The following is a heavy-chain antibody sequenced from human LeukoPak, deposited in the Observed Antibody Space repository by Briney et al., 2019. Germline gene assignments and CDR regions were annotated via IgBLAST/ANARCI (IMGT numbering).Heavy chain of an antibody. D-gene: IGHD3-3*01. CDR1: GNSLSELS. CDR2: FHPEEAKM. CDR3: ATRSGDFWSGFVN. V-gene: IGHV1-24*01. J-gene: IGHJ4*02. Sequence: ASVTVSCKVSGNSLSELSIQWVRQAPGKGLEGMGGFHPEEAKMGYSQTFQGQGTMTEDKSTQTAYMELSGLTSDDTAVYYCATRSGDFWSGFVNWGQGTLVTVSS.